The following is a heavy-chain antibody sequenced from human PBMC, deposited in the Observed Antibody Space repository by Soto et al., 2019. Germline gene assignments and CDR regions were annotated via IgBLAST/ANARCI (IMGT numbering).Heavy chain of an antibody. D-gene: IGHD6-19*01. CDR3: SIPRWGIALAGTDY. CDR2: ISSSGSTI. Sequence: PGGSLRLSCAASGFTFSDYYMSWIRQAPGKGLEWVSYISSSGSTIYYADSVKGRFTIPRDNAKNSLYLQMNSLRAEDTAVYYCSIPRWGIALAGTDYCGQGTLVPVSS. CDR1: GFTFSDYY. J-gene: IGHJ4*02. V-gene: IGHV3-11*01.